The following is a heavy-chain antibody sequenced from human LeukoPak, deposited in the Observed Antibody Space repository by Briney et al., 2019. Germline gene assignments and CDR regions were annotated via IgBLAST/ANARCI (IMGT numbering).Heavy chain of an antibody. CDR1: GFTFSDYY. CDR3: ATDDFYDSSDFAGY. Sequence: PGGSLRLSCAASGFTFSDYYMSWIRQAPGKGLEWVSYMSSSSSHTTYADSVKGRFTISRDNAKNSLSLQVNSLRADDTAVYYCATDDFYDSSDFAGYWGQGTLVTVSS. CDR2: MSSSSSHT. J-gene: IGHJ4*02. D-gene: IGHD3-22*01. V-gene: IGHV3-11*06.